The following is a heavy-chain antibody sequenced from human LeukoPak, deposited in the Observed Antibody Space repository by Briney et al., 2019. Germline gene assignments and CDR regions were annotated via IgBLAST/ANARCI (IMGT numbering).Heavy chain of an antibody. Sequence: PGGSLRLSCAASGFTFSSYWMHWVRQAPGKGLAWVSRINTDGSTTNYAGSVKGRFTTSRDNAENTLYLQMNSLRVEDTAVYYCTRRVSATRWFDPWGQGTLVTVSS. J-gene: IGHJ5*02. CDR3: TRRVSATRWFDP. V-gene: IGHV3-74*01. CDR1: GFTFSSYW. D-gene: IGHD2-15*01. CDR2: INTDGSTT.